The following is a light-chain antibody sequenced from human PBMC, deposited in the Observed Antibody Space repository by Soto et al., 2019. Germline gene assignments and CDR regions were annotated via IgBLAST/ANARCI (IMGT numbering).Light chain of an antibody. J-gene: IGLJ1*01. CDR2: EVI. CDR3: SSYTNNTTYV. Sequence: SVLNLPSSVCESAGQSITISCTGTISDVGGYNYVSWYQQHPGNAPKLMIYEVINRPSGVSNRLSGSKSGNTASLTISGLQAEDEADYYCSSYTNNTTYVFGPGPKV. CDR1: ISDVGGYNY. V-gene: IGLV2-14*01.